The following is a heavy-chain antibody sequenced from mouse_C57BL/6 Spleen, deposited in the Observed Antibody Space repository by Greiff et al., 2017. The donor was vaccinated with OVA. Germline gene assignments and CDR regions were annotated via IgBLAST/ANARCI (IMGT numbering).Heavy chain of an antibody. V-gene: IGHV5-17*01. Sequence: EVQLQESGGGLVKPGGSLKLSCAASGFTFSDYGMHWVRQAPEKGLEWVAYISSGSSTIYYADTVKGRFTISRDNAKNTLFLQMTSLRSEDTAMYYCANGTYSAWFAYWGQGTLVTVSA. CDR1: GFTFSDYG. J-gene: IGHJ3*01. D-gene: IGHD4-1*01. CDR2: ISSGSSTI. CDR3: ANGTYSAWFAY.